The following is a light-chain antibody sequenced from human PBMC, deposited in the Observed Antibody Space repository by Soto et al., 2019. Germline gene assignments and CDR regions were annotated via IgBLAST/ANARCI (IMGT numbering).Light chain of an antibody. CDR3: CSYAGGYTYL. CDR2: GVV. Sequence: QSALTQPRSVSGSPGQSVTISCTGTGNDVGAYNYVSWYQQHPGRPPKLLIYGVVRWPSAVPDRFSSSKSGNTASLTISGLQAEDEADYFCCSYAGGYTYLFGTGTKVTVL. V-gene: IGLV2-11*01. CDR1: GNDVGAYNY. J-gene: IGLJ1*01.